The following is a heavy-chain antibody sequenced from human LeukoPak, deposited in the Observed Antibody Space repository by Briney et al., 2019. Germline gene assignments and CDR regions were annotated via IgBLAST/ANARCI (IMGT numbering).Heavy chain of an antibody. V-gene: IGHV1-18*01. Sequence: GASVKVSCKASGYTFTSYGISWVRQAPGQGLEWMGWISAYNGNTNYAQKLQGRVTMTTDTSTSTAYMELRSLRSDDTAVYYCAGGYCSSTSCPEDWFDPWGQGTLVTVSS. D-gene: IGHD2-2*01. J-gene: IGHJ5*02. CDR3: AGGYCSSTSCPEDWFDP. CDR1: GYTFTSYG. CDR2: ISAYNGNT.